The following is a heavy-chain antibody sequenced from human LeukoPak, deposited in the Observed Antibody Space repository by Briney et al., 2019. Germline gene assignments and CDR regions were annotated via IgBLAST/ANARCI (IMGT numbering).Heavy chain of an antibody. D-gene: IGHD3-9*01. CDR3: ARGALRYFDWLSGPTDAFDI. Sequence: PSETLSLTCTVSGGSISSYYWTWIRQPPGKGLEWIGYIYYSGSTNYNPSLKSRVTILLDTSKNQFSLKLSSVTAADTAVYYCARGALRYFDWLSGPTDAFDIWGQGTMVTVSS. CDR2: IYYSGST. V-gene: IGHV4-59*01. J-gene: IGHJ3*02. CDR1: GGSISSYY.